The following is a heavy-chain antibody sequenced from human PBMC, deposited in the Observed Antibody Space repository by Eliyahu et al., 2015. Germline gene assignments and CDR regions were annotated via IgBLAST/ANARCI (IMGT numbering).Heavy chain of an antibody. Sequence: QVQLQQWGAGLLKPSETLSLTCAVYGGSFXGYXWXXIRQPXGKGLEWIGEINHSGSTNYNPSLKSRVTISVDTSKNQFSLKLSSVTAADTAVYYCARGRGYSYGYHRVGFYYYMDVWGKGTTVTVSS. CDR2: INHSGST. J-gene: IGHJ6*03. CDR1: GGSFXGYX. D-gene: IGHD5-18*01. CDR3: ARGRGYSYGYHRVGFYYYMDV. V-gene: IGHV4-34*01.